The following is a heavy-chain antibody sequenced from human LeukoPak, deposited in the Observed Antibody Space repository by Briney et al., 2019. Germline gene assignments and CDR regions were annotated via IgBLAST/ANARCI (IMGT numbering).Heavy chain of an antibody. D-gene: IGHD3-22*01. CDR2: ITSSSSYI. J-gene: IGHJ4*02. Sequence: GGSLRLSCAASGFTFSSYTMNWVRQAPGKGLEWVSSITSSSSYIYYADSVKGRFTISRDNAKNSLCLQMNSLRAEDTAVYYCARHVVAVGFDYWGQGTLATVSS. CDR3: ARHVVAVGFDY. V-gene: IGHV3-21*01. CDR1: GFTFSSYT.